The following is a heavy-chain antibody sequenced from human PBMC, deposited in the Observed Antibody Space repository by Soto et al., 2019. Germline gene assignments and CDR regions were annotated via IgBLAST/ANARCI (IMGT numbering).Heavy chain of an antibody. J-gene: IGHJ1*01. D-gene: IGHD4-17*01. CDR1: GFTFSSYS. CDR2: ISSSSSTI. Sequence: GGSLRLSCAASGFTFSSYSMNWVRQAPGKGLEWVSYISSSSSTIYYADSVKGRFTISRDNAKNSLYLQMNSLRAEDTAVYYCAKSYGDYLAEYFQHWGQGTLVTVSS. CDR3: AKSYGDYLAEYFQH. V-gene: IGHV3-48*01.